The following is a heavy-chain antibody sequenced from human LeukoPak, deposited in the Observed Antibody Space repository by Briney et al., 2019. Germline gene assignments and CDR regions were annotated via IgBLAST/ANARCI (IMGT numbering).Heavy chain of an antibody. J-gene: IGHJ4*02. CDR2: IHKYETTE. CDR1: GFTFSSFG. CDR3: AKDDPTGRYL. Sequence: GGSLRLSCAASGFTFSSFGMHWVRQTPGKGLEWVTFIHKYETTEYYADSVKGRFTISRDNSKNTVYLQMNSLRVEDTAVYYCAKDDPTGRYLWGQGTLVTVSS. D-gene: IGHD1-26*01. V-gene: IGHV3-30*02.